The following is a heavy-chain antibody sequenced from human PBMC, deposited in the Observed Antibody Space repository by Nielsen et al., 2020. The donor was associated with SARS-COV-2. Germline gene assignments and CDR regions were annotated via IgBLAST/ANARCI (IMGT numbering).Heavy chain of an antibody. D-gene: IGHD3-3*01. CDR1: GYTFTGYY. CDR2: INPNSGGT. CDR3: AADHTGRFGAFDV. J-gene: IGHJ3*01. Sequence: ASVKVSCKASGYTFTGYYMHWVRQAPGQGLEWMGRINPNSGGTSYAQKFQGRVTMTRDTSISTAYMELSRLRSDDTAVYYCAADHTGRFGAFDVWGQGTVVTVSS. V-gene: IGHV1-2*06.